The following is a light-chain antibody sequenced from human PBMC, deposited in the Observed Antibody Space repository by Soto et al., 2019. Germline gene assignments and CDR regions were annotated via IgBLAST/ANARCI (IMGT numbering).Light chain of an antibody. J-gene: IGKJ2*01. Sequence: DIQMTQSPSSLSVSLGDRVTITCRASQDITHYLNWYQQKPGKAPTLLIYDASNLQRGVPSRFSGSGSETDFTFTISSLQPEDIATYYCQHYDNLPPYTFGQGTKLEI. CDR3: QHYDNLPPYT. CDR2: DAS. CDR1: QDITHY. V-gene: IGKV1-33*01.